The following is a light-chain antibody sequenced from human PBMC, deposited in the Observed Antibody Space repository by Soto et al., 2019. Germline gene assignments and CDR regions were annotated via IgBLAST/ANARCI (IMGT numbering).Light chain of an antibody. V-gene: IGLV1-47*01. CDR2: RND. J-gene: IGLJ1*01. CDR1: NSRSGSNY. CDR3: AKWDDSLRVYV. Sequence: QSARPKPPSATGTPGQRVTISCSTTNSRSGSNYVYWYQQLPGAAPKLLIYRNDQRPSGAPDRFSASKSGTSASLAISGLRSEDEADYFCAKWDDSLRVYVFGSGTKVTVL.